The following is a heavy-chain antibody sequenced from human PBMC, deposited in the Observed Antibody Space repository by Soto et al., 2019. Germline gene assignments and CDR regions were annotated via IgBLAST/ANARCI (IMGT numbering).Heavy chain of an antibody. Sequence: QVQLQQWGAGLLKPSETLSLTCAVYGGSFSGYYWSWIRQPPGKGLEWIGEINHSGSTNYNPSLKSRVTTKEDPSKNKFSMKLSSVPDAGTDVYYCARASPYYYSFYMHVRGKGTTVTVSS. CDR3: ARASPYYYSFYMHV. CDR1: GGSFSGYY. J-gene: IGHJ6*03. V-gene: IGHV4-34*01. CDR2: INHSGST.